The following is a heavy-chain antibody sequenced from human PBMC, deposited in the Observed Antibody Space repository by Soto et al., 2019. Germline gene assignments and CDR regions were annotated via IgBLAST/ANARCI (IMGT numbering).Heavy chain of an antibody. CDR3: ASTSHRPYYYYGMDV. CDR1: GGSFSGYY. Sequence: SETLSLTCAVYGGSFSGYYWSWIRQPPGKGLEWIGEINRSGSTNYNPSLKSRVTISVDTSKNQFSLKLSSVTAADTAVYYCASTSHRPYYYYGMDVWGQGTTVTVSS. V-gene: IGHV4-34*01. CDR2: INRSGST. D-gene: IGHD2-2*01. J-gene: IGHJ6*02.